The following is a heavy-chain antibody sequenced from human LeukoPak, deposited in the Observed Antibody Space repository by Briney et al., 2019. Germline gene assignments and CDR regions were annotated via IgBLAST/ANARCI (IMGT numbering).Heavy chain of an antibody. D-gene: IGHD3-9*01. J-gene: IGHJ4*02. V-gene: IGHV1-18*01. CDR2: ISAYNGNT. CDR3: AKYKGGDYFDSGKRYYFDQ. Sequence: ASVKVSCKASGYTFTSYGISWVRQAPGQGLEWMGWISAYNGNTNYAQKLQGRVTMTTDTSTSTAYMELRSLRPEDTAVYYCAKYKGGDYFDSGKRYYFDQWGQGTPVTVSS. CDR1: GYTFTSYG.